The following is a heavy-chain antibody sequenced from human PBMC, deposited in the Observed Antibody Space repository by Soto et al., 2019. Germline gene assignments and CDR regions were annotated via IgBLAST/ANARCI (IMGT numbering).Heavy chain of an antibody. Sequence: GGSLRLSCAASGFTFSSYSMNWVRQAPGKGLEWVSSISSSSSYIYYADSVKGRFTISRDNAKNSLYLQMNSLRAEDTAVYYCARAKGYCSGGICYSHGSLDYWDQGTLVTFSS. D-gene: IGHD2-15*01. CDR1: GFTFSSYS. J-gene: IGHJ4*02. CDR3: ARAKGYCSGGICYSHGSLDY. CDR2: ISSSSSYI. V-gene: IGHV3-21*01.